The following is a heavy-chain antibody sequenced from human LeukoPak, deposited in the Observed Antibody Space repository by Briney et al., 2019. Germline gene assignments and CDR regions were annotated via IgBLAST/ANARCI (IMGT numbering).Heavy chain of an antibody. CDR1: GFTFSSYE. J-gene: IGHJ4*02. Sequence: PGGSLRLSCAASGFTFSSYEMNRVRQAPGKGLEWVSYISSSGSTIYYADSVKGRFTISRDNAKNSLYLQMNSLRAEDTAVYYCASLKYSGSYWWGQGTLVTVSS. CDR3: ASLKYSGSYW. V-gene: IGHV3-48*03. CDR2: ISSSGSTI. D-gene: IGHD1-26*01.